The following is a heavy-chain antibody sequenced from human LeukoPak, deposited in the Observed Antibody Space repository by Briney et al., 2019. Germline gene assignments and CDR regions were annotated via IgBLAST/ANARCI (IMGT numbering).Heavy chain of an antibody. CDR3: ARHLRSVYDPRAFDY. D-gene: IGHD5/OR15-5a*01. Sequence: NPSETLSLTCTVSGGYISSSSYFWAWIRQPPGKGLECIGCMSYSGITYYNPSLKSRVTISVDTSKNQFSLKLTSVTAADTAVYYCARHLRSVYDPRAFDYWGQGTLVTVSS. V-gene: IGHV4-39*01. CDR1: GGYISSSSYF. J-gene: IGHJ4*02. CDR2: MSYSGIT.